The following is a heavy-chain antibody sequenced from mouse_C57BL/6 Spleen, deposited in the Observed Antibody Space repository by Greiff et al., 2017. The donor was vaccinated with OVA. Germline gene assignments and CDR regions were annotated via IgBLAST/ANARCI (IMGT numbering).Heavy chain of an antibody. Sequence: QVQLQQSGTELVKPGASVKLSCKASGYTFTSYWMHWVKQRPGQGLEWIGNINPSNGGTNYNEKFKSKATLTVDKSSSTAYMQLSSLTSEDSAVYYCASPNYDGLRFAYWGQGTLVTVSA. J-gene: IGHJ3*01. CDR3: ASPNYDGLRFAY. V-gene: IGHV1-53*01. D-gene: IGHD2-4*01. CDR2: INPSNGGT. CDR1: GYTFTSYW.